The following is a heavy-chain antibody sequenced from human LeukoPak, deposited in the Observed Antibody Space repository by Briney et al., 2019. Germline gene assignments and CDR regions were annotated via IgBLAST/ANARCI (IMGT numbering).Heavy chain of an antibody. D-gene: IGHD1-26*01. CDR2: IYPGDSDT. Sequence: GESLKISCKGSGYSFTSYWIGWVRQMPGKGLEWMGIIYPGDSDTRYSPSFQGQVTISADKSISTAYLQWSSLKASDTAMYYCARSMGATTYYYGMDVWGQGTTVTVSS. J-gene: IGHJ6*02. V-gene: IGHV5-51*01. CDR3: ARSMGATTYYYGMDV. CDR1: GYSFTSYW.